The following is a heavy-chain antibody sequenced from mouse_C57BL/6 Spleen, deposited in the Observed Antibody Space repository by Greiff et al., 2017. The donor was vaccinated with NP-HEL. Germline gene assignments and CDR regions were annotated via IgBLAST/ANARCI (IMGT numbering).Heavy chain of an antibody. CDR3: AREVLRYFDY. J-gene: IGHJ2*01. CDR1: GYSITSGYY. Sequence: ESGPGLVKPSQSLSLTCSVTGYSITSGYYWNWIRQFPGNKLEWMGYISYDGSNNYIPSLKNRISITRDTSKNQFFLKLNSVTTEDTATYYCAREVLRYFDYWGQGTTLTVSS. V-gene: IGHV3-6*01. CDR2: ISYDGSN. D-gene: IGHD1-1*01.